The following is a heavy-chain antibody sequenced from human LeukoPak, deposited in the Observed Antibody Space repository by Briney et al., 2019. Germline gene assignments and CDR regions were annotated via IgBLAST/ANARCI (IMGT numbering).Heavy chain of an antibody. J-gene: IGHJ5*02. CDR3: AKGSGSGWYGWFDP. CDR1: GFTFSSYS. CDR2: IEASDVNT. V-gene: IGHV3-23*01. D-gene: IGHD6-19*01. Sequence: SGGSLRLSCAASGFTFSSYSMNWVRQAPGKGLEWVSCIEASDVNTYYADSVKGRFTISRDNSKNTLYLQMSSLRAEDTAVYYCAKGSGSGWYGWFDPWGQGTLVTVSS.